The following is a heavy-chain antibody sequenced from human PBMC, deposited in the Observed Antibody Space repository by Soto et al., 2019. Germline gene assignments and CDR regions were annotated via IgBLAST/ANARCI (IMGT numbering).Heavy chain of an antibody. J-gene: IGHJ4*02. CDR3: GSSIPGYSSSWFLDY. CDR2: IYYSGST. Sequence: PSETLSLTCTVSGGSVSSGSYYWSWIRQPPGKGLEWIGYIYYSGSTNYNPSLKSRVTISVDTSKNQFSLKLSSVTAADTAVYYCGSSIPGYSSSWFLDYWGQETLVTVPT. CDR1: GGSVSSGSYY. V-gene: IGHV4-61*01. D-gene: IGHD6-13*01.